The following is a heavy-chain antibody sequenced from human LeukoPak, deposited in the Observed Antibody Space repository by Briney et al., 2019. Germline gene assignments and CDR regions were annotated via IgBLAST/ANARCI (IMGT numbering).Heavy chain of an antibody. V-gene: IGHV4-59*01. D-gene: IGHD5-18*01. CDR3: ARLRGYSYGSFDY. CDR1: GGSISSYY. Sequence: SETLSLTCTVPGGSISSYYWSWIRQPPGKGLEWIGYIYYSGSTNYNPSLKSRVTISVDTSKNQFSLKLSSVTAADTAVYYCARLRGYSYGSFDYWGQGTLVTVSP. CDR2: IYYSGST. J-gene: IGHJ4*02.